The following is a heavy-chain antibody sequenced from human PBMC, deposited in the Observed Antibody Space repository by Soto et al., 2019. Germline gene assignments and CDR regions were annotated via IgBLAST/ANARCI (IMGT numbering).Heavy chain of an antibody. CDR3: AREFYYYYGMDV. V-gene: IGHV4-39*01. CDR2: IYYSGST. Sequence: QLQLQESGPGLVKPSETLSLTCTVSGGSISSSSHYWGWIRQPPGKGLEWIGSIYYSGSTYYNPSLKSRGTISVDTSKNQFSLKLRSVTAADTAVYYCAREFYYYYGMDVWGQGTTVTVSS. CDR1: GGSISSSSHY. J-gene: IGHJ6*02.